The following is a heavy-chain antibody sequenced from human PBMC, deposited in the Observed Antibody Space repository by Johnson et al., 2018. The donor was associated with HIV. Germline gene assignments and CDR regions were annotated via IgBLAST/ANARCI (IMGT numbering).Heavy chain of an antibody. CDR2: ISYDGSNK. Sequence: QVQLVESGGGVVQPGKSLRLSCAASGFTFSSYAMHWVRQAPGKGLEWVALISYDGSNKYYADSVKGRFTISRDNSKNTLYLQMNSLRAEDTAVYYCAKDHLLQGAFDIWGQGTMVTVSS. V-gene: IGHV3-30*04. CDR1: GFTFSSYA. J-gene: IGHJ3*02. CDR3: AKDHLLQGAFDI.